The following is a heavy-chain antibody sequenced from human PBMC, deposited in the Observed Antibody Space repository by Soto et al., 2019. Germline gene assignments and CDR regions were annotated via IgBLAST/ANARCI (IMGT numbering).Heavy chain of an antibody. D-gene: IGHD3-22*01. J-gene: IGHJ4*02. CDR3: AKDWDYYDSSGYYSSCHY. CDR2: ISGSGGNT. CDR1: GFTFSNYA. Sequence: GGSLRLSCAASGFTFSNYAMSWVRQAPGKGLEWVSGISGSGGNTYYADSVKGRFTISRDNSRNTLFLQMNSLRAEDTAVYYCAKDWDYYDSSGYYSSCHYWGQGTLVTVSS. V-gene: IGHV3-23*01.